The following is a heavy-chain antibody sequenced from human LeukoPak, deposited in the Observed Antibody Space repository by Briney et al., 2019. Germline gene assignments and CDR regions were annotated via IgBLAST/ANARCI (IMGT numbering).Heavy chain of an antibody. CDR1: GGTFSSYA. Sequence: GSSVKVSCKASGGTFSSYAISWVRQAPGQGFEWMGRIIPILGIANYAQKFQGRVTITADKSTSTAYMELSSLRSEDTAVYYCARTGPYDFWSGYYSNYYYYGMDVWGQGTTVTVSS. CDR3: ARTGPYDFWSGYYSNYYYYGMDV. CDR2: IIPILGIA. J-gene: IGHJ6*02. V-gene: IGHV1-69*04. D-gene: IGHD3-3*01.